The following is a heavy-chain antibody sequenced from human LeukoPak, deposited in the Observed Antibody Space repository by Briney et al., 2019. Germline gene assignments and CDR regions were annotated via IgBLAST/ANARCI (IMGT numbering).Heavy chain of an antibody. Sequence: PGGSLRLSCAASGFTVSSNYMSWVRQAPGKGLEWGSVIYSGGSTYYADSVKGRFTISRDNSKNTLYLQMNSLRAEDTAVYYCASYGSGSYYTAFDYWGQGTLVTVSS. CDR2: IYSGGST. V-gene: IGHV3-53*01. CDR3: ASYGSGSYYTAFDY. J-gene: IGHJ4*02. D-gene: IGHD3-10*01. CDR1: GFTVSSNY.